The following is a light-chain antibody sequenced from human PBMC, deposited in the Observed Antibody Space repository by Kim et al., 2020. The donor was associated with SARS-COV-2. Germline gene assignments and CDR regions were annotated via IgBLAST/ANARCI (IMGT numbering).Light chain of an antibody. J-gene: IGKJ4*01. CDR2: AAS. V-gene: IGKV3-15*01. Sequence: VMTQSPATLSVSPGERVTLSCRASQSVDSGVAWYQQKPGQAPRLLIFAASSRATGIPARVSGSGSGTEFTLTISSLQSEDIGVYYCQQYKKWPLTFGGGTKLEIK. CDR3: QQYKKWPLT. CDR1: QSVDSG.